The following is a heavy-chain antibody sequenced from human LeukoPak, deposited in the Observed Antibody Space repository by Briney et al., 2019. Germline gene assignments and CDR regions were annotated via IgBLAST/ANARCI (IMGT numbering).Heavy chain of an antibody. CDR1: GFTFTDYS. CDR3: ARAENLVVVAPATRGYYGMDV. CDR2: ISTTGSYK. Sequence: GGSLRLSCATSGFTFTDYSMNWVRQAPGKGLEWVSSISTTGSYKYYTDSVKGRFTISRDNARDSLYLQMNSLRAEDTSADRYARAENLVVVAPATRGYYGMDVWGQGTTVTVSS. D-gene: IGHD2-15*01. V-gene: IGHV3-21*01. J-gene: IGHJ6*02.